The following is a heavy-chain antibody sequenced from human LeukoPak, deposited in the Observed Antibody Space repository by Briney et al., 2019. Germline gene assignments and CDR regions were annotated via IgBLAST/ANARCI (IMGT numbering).Heavy chain of an antibody. CDR1: GGSITTDY. Sequence: SETLSLTCTVSGGSITTDYWSWIRQPPGKGLEWIGYISYSGSSNYNPSLKSRVTISIDKSKNQFSLKLTSVTAADTAVYYCARVSGGFAYYFDFWGPGTLVTVSS. CDR2: ISYSGSS. V-gene: IGHV4-59*01. CDR3: ARVSGGFAYYFDF. J-gene: IGHJ4*02. D-gene: IGHD2-15*01.